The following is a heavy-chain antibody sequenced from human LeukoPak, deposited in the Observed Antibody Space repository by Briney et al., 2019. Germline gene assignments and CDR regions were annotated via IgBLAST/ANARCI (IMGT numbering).Heavy chain of an antibody. Sequence: GGSLRLSCAASGFTFSSHWMHWVRQAPGKGLVWVSGISTDGSRPRYADSVNGRFTISRDNAKNTLYLQMNSLRAEDTAMYYCVKGGTDYDFWNDSSYSYYFDFWGQGTPVTVSS. CDR3: VKGGTDYDFWNDSSYSYYFDF. V-gene: IGHV3-74*01. CDR1: GFTFSSHW. J-gene: IGHJ4*02. D-gene: IGHD3-3*01. CDR2: ISTDGSRP.